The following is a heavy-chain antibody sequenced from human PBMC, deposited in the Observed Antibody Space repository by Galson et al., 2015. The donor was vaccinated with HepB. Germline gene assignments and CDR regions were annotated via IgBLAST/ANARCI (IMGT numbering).Heavy chain of an antibody. CDR1: GFTFSSYW. CDR3: ARDSYSSSVYSRSYYYYGMDV. V-gene: IGHV3-74*01. CDR2: IYSDGSST. D-gene: IGHD6-13*01. J-gene: IGHJ6*02. Sequence: SLRLSCAASGFTFSSYWMHWVRQAPGKGLVWVSRIYSDGSSTSYADSVKGRFTISRDNAKNTLYLQMNSLGAEDTAVYYCARDSYSSSVYSRSYYYYGMDVWGQGTTVTVSS.